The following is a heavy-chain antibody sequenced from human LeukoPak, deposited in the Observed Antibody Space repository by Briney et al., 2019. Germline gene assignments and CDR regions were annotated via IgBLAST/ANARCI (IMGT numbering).Heavy chain of an antibody. Sequence: GGSLRLSCAASGFTFSNYAMSWVRQAPGRGLEWVSAISGSGGSTYSADSVKGRFTISRDNSKNTLHLQMNSLRAVDTAVYHCARQLGYCSDGDCYFDFWGQGTLVTVSS. CDR1: GFTFSNYA. CDR3: ARQLGYCSDGDCYFDF. J-gene: IGHJ4*02. V-gene: IGHV3-23*01. D-gene: IGHD2-15*01. CDR2: ISGSGGST.